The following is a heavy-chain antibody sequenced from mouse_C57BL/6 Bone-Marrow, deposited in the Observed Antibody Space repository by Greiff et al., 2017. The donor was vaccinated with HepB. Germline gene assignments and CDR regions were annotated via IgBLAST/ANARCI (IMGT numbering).Heavy chain of an antibody. J-gene: IGHJ2*01. D-gene: IGHD2-3*01. CDR2: IYPRSGNT. CDR1: GYTFTSYG. V-gene: IGHV1-81*01. CDR3: ARGIDGYYFDY. Sequence: VKLQESGAELARPGASVKLSCMASGYTFTSYGISWVKQRTGQGLEWIGEIYPRSGNTYYNEKFKCKATLTADKSSSTAYMELRSLTSEDSAVYFCARGIDGYYFDYWGQGTTLTVSS.